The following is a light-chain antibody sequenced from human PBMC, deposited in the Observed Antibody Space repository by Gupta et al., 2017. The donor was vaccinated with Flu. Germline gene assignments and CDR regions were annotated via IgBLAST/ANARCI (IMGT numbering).Light chain of an antibody. CDR1: QSVGSRC. CDR2: AAA. CDR3: QQYGGSPLYT. Sequence: RATLPCRASQSVGSRCLAGYQQKPAEPPRLLISAAASRATGSPDRCSGSGSGTEFTPTISRLEPEDFAVYYCQQYGGSPLYTFGQGTKLEIK. V-gene: IGKV3-20*01. J-gene: IGKJ2*01.